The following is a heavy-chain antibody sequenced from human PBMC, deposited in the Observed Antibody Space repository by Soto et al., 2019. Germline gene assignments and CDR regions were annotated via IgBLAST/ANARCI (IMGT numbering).Heavy chain of an antibody. J-gene: IGHJ5*02. Sequence: QVQLVQSGAEVKKPGSSVKVSCKASGGTLRSYSISWVRQAPGQGLEWMGGIIPIFGTANYAQKFQGRVTIIADEXXXXXXXXXXXXXXXXXXXXXXXXXRLGGKLPSYNWFDPWGQGTLVTVSS. D-gene: IGHD3-16*02. CDR1: GGTLRSYS. V-gene: IGHV1-69*01. CDR3: XXXRLGGKLPSYNWFDP. CDR2: IIPIFGTA.